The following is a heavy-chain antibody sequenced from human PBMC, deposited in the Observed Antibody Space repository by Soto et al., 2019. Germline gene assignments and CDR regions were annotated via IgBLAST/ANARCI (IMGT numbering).Heavy chain of an antibody. V-gene: IGHV4-61*01. CDR2: TYYSGST. CDR3: PRESHP. J-gene: IGHJ5*02. CDR1: GGSVSTGSYY. Sequence: QVHLQESGPGLVKPSETLSLTCTVSGGSVSTGSYYWTWIRQPPGKGLEWSGHTYYSGSTNYNPSLKRRVTISPDTSMNQFSLKLSSVTSADTAVYYCPRESHPWGQGTLVTVSS.